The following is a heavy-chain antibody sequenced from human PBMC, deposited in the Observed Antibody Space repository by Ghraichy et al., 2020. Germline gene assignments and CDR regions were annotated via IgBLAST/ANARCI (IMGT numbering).Heavy chain of an antibody. CDR2: VTVDGPTT. V-gene: IGHV3-23*01. CDR1: GFLFSASN. Sequence: GGSLRLSCAASGFLFSASNMHWVCQAPGKGLEWVSTVTVDGPTTYYADAVKGRFTASRDDSESTLYLQMNSLRVDDTATYYCTKDDWSSPNFSGGFDYLGQGALVTVSS. J-gene: IGHJ4*02. CDR3: TKDDWSSPNFSGGFDY. D-gene: IGHD2-21*01.